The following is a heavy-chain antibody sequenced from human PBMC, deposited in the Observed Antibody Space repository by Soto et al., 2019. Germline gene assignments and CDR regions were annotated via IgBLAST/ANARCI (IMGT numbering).Heavy chain of an antibody. CDR2: IYYSGST. CDR3: ARRWGTSFDF. Sequence: SETLSLTCVVSGASLSSYYWSWLRQPPGKGLEWTGYIYYSGSTNYNPSLKSRVTISVDTSKNQFSMKLSSVTAADTAVYYCARRWGTSFDFWGQGTRVNRLL. CDR1: GASLSSYY. J-gene: IGHJ4*02. V-gene: IGHV4-59*01. D-gene: IGHD7-27*01.